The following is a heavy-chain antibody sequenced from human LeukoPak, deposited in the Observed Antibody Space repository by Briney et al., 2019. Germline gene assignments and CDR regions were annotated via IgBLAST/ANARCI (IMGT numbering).Heavy chain of an antibody. CDR1: GYTFNGYY. D-gene: IGHD6-13*01. V-gene: IGHV1-2*02. CDR2: INPNSGGT. CDR3: ARAVSSRQTYLEDY. J-gene: IGHJ4*02. Sequence: ASVKVSCKASGYTFNGYYIHWVRQTPGQGLEWMGWINPNSGGTNYAQKFQGRVTMTRDTSISTAYMELSRLRSDDTAVYYCARAVSSRQTYLEDYWGQGTLVTVSS.